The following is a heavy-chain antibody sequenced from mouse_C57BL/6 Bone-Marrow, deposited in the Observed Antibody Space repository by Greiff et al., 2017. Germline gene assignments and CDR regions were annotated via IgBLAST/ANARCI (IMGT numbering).Heavy chain of an antibody. V-gene: IGHV5-6*01. CDR1: GFTFSSYG. CDR3: ARQNGYYGAMDY. D-gene: IGHD2-3*01. Sequence: EVQLQESGGGLVQPGGSLKLSCAASGFTFSSYGMYWVRQTPDKRLEWVATISSGGSYTDYPDSVKGRFTISRDNAKNTLYLQMSSRKSEDTSMYYCARQNGYYGAMDYWGQGTSVTVSS. J-gene: IGHJ4*01. CDR2: ISSGGSYT.